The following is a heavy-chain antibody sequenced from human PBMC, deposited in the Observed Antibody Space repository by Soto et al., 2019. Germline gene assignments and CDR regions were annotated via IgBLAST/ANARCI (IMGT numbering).Heavy chain of an antibody. CDR2: ISYDGSNK. CDR3: ARDPTEYSSSWSYYYYYYGMDV. CDR1: GFTSRSST. Sequence: GGSLRLSCAASGFTSRSSTMHWVRQAPGKGLEWAAAISYDGSNKYYADSVKGRFTISRDNSKNTLYLQMNSLRAEDTAVYYCARDPTEYSSSWSYYYYYYGMDVWGQGTTVTVS. J-gene: IGHJ6*02. D-gene: IGHD6-13*01. V-gene: IGHV3-30-3*01.